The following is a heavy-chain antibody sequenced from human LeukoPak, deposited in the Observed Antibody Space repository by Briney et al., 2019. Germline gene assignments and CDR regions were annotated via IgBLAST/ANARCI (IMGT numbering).Heavy chain of an antibody. Sequence: GASVKVSCTASVYDFTIVGITWVRRAPGQGLEWMGWISPYNGNTRYVQKLQGRVTMTTDTSTSTAYMELRSLRFDDTAVYYCARAGSGSGWYFDYWGQGTLVTVSS. D-gene: IGHD6-19*01. CDR3: ARAGSGSGWYFDY. CDR2: ISPYNGNT. J-gene: IGHJ4*02. CDR1: VYDFTIVG. V-gene: IGHV1-18*01.